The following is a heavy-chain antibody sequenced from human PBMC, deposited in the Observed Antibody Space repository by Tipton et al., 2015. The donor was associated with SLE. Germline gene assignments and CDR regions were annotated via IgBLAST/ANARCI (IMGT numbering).Heavy chain of an antibody. CDR3: ARGEIGGIAAAALGGMDV. CDR2: IFHIGSA. V-gene: IGHV4-39*07. D-gene: IGHD6-13*01. J-gene: IGHJ6*02. CDR1: GGSISSSSYY. Sequence: TLSLTCTVSGGSISSSSYYWAWIRQPPGKGLEWIGHIFHIGSAYYNPSLKSRVTISIDTSTNQFSLKVKSVTAADTAVYYCARGEIGGIAAAALGGMDVWGQGTTVTVSS.